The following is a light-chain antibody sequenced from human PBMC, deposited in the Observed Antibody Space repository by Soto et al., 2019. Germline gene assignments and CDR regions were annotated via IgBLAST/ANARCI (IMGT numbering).Light chain of an antibody. J-gene: IGKJ2*01. CDR3: QQCYSTHPT. CDR1: QSISSY. CDR2: AAS. V-gene: IGKV1-39*01. Sequence: DIQMNQSPSSLSASVVDRVTITCRASQSISSYFNWYQQKPGKAPKLLIYAASSLQSGVPSRFSESAYGTDFNLTISSLQPEDFATYYYQQCYSTHPTFGQGTKQAIK.